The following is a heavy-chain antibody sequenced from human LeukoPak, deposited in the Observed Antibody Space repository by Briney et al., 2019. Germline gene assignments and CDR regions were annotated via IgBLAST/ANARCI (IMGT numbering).Heavy chain of an antibody. D-gene: IGHD1-26*01. V-gene: IGHV4-39*01. CDR1: GASVSSTTYY. J-gene: IGHJ3*02. CDR2: IYYSGST. Sequence: SETLSLTCTVSGASVSSTTYYWGWIRQPPRKGLEWIASIYYSGSTYYNPSLKSRVTISVDTSKNQFSLKLSSVTAADTAVYSCARVRVGATYGGAFDIWGQGTMVTVSS. CDR3: ARVRVGATYGGAFDI.